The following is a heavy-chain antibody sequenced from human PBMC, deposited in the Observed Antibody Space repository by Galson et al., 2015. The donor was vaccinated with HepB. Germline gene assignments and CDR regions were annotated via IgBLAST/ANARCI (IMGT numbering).Heavy chain of an antibody. CDR1: GFTFSSYA. Sequence: SLRLSCAASGFTFSSYAMHWVRQAPGKGLEWVAVISYDGSNKYYADSVKGRFTISRDNSKNTLYLQMNSLRAEDTAVYYCARDLYYYGSGTFGDHRGMRARTISYGMDVWGQGTTVTVSS. J-gene: IGHJ6*02. D-gene: IGHD3-10*01. CDR3: ARDLYYYGSGTFGDHRGMRARTISYGMDV. V-gene: IGHV3-30-3*01. CDR2: ISYDGSNK.